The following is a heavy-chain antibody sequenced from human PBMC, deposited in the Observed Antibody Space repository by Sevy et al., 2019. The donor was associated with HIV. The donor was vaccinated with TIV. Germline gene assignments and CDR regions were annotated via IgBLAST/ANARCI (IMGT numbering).Heavy chain of an antibody. Sequence: GGSLRLSCAASGFTFSSHAMHWVRQAPGKGLEWVALISYDGVIKYYAESVKGRVTISRDNSKNTLYLQMNSLRADDTAVYYCAREAGYSTGWSPGNYWGQGTLVTVSS. CDR3: AREAGYSTGWSPGNY. V-gene: IGHV3-30*14. D-gene: IGHD6-19*01. J-gene: IGHJ4*02. CDR2: ISYDGVIK. CDR1: GFTFSSHA.